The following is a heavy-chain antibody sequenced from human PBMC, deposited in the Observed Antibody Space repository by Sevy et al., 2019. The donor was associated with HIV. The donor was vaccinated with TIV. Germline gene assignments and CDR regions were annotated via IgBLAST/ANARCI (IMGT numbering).Heavy chain of an antibody. V-gene: IGHV3-23*01. CDR3: AYIPAAGTGGSAFDI. J-gene: IGHJ3*02. D-gene: IGHD6-13*01. CDR1: GFTFSNYA. Sequence: GGSLRLSCAASGFTFSNYAMSWVRQAPGKGLEWVSGIRGSGIRIYYADSVKGRFTISRDNSKNTLYLQMSSLRGEDTAVYYCAYIPAAGTGGSAFDIWGQGTMVTVSS. CDR2: IRGSGIRI.